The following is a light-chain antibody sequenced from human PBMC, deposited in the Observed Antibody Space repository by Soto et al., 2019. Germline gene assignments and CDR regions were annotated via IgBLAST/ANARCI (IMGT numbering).Light chain of an antibody. Sequence: EIVMTQSPATLSVSPGDGATLSCRASQSVSSNLAWYQQRPGQAPRLLIYGASTRAIGIPARFSGSGSGTEFTLTISSLQPEDFAVYYCQQYTDWPWGTFGGGTKVGIK. J-gene: IGKJ4*01. CDR2: GAS. V-gene: IGKV3-15*01. CDR3: QQYTDWPWGT. CDR1: QSVSSN.